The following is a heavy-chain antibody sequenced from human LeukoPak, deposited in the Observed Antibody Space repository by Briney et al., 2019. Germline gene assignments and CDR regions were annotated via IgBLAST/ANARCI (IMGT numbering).Heavy chain of an antibody. CDR1: GASISSGLYY. CDR2: IFESGKT. V-gene: IGHV4-61*02. Sequence: SETLSLTCSVSGASISSGLYYWNWIRQPAGKGLEWIGRIFESGKTNYNPSLKSRVTISVDTSKNQFSLKLSSVTAADTAVYYCARCARGYRWFDPWGQGTLVTVSS. D-gene: IGHD3-10*01. J-gene: IGHJ5*02. CDR3: ARCARGYRWFDP.